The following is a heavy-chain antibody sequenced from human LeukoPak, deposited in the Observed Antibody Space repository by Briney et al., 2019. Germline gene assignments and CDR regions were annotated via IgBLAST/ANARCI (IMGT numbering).Heavy chain of an antibody. J-gene: IGHJ5*02. CDR1: GGSFSGYY. CDR2: INHSGST. V-gene: IGHV4-34*01. Sequence: PSETLSLTCAVYGGSFSGYYWSWIRQPPGKGLEWIGEINHSGSTNYNPSLKSRVTISVDTSKNQFSLKLSSVTAADTAVYYCARGPSGSQLDPWGQGTLVTVSS. CDR3: ARGPSGSQLDP. D-gene: IGHD3-22*01.